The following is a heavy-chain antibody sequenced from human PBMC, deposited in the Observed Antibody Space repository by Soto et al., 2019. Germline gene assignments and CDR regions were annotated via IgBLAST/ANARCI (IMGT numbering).Heavy chain of an antibody. J-gene: IGHJ4*02. D-gene: IGHD3-22*01. CDR2: ISNSGNT. CDR1: GDSISSGGYC. V-gene: IGHV4-31*03. CDR3: ARDGGGGYYFDSSGYLDY. Sequence: QVQLQESGPGLVKPSQTLSLTCTVSGDSISSGGYCWSWIRQHPGKGLEWIGYISNSGNTYYNPSLKSRLTLPVDTSKNQFSLKLTSVTAADTAVYYCARDGGGGYYFDSSGYLDYWGQGTLVTVSS.